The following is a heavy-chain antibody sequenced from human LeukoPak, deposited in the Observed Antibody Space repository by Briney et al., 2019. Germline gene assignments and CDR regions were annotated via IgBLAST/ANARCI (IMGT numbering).Heavy chain of an antibody. CDR3: ARDILWFGELSLFDY. Sequence: ASVKVSCKASGYTFTSYAMNWVRQAPGQGLEWMGWINTNTGNPTYAQGFTGRFVFSLDTSVSTAYLQISSLKAEDTAVYYCARDILWFGELSLFDYWGQGTLVTVSS. CDR1: GYTFTSYA. CDR2: INTNTGNP. D-gene: IGHD3-10*01. V-gene: IGHV7-4-1*02. J-gene: IGHJ4*02.